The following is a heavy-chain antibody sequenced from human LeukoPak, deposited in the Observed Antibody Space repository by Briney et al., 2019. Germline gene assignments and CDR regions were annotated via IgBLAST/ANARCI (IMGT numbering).Heavy chain of an antibody. J-gene: IGHJ4*02. CDR2: IYYSGST. V-gene: IGHV4-30-4*08. D-gene: IGHD5-18*01. Sequence: SETLSLTCTVSGGSISSSSYYWGWIRQPPGKGLEWIGYIYYSGSTYYNPSLKSRVTISVDTSKNQFSLKLSSVTAADTAVYYCAREGYSYALGYWGQGTLVTVSS. CDR1: GGSISSSSYY. CDR3: AREGYSYALGY.